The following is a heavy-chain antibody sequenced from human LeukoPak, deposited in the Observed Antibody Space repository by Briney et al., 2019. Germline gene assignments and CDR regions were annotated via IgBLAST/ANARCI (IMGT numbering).Heavy chain of an antibody. D-gene: IGHD3-22*01. J-gene: IGHJ4*02. CDR2: IRYDGSNK. V-gene: IGHV3-30*02. Sequence: GGSLRLSCAASGFTFSSYGMHWVRQAPGKGLEWVAFIRYDGSNKYYADSVKGRFTISRDNSKNTLYLQMNSLRAEDTAVYYCAKSARVDSKDYYDSSGSYYFDYWGQGTLVTVSS. CDR3: AKSARVDSKDYYDSSGSYYFDY. CDR1: GFTFSSYG.